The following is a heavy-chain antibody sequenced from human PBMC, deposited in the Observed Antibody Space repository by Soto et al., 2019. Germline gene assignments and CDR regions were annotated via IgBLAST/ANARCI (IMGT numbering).Heavy chain of an antibody. D-gene: IGHD2-15*01. V-gene: IGHV3-33*01. Sequence: WGSLRLSCAASGYTFSSYGMDWVRQAPGKGLEWVAVIWYDGSNKYYADSVKGRFTISRDNSKNTLYLQMNSLRAEDTAVYYCARSRGYCSGGSCYSDAFDIWGQGTIVTVSS. CDR2: IWYDGSNK. J-gene: IGHJ3*02. CDR1: GYTFSSYG. CDR3: ARSRGYCSGGSCYSDAFDI.